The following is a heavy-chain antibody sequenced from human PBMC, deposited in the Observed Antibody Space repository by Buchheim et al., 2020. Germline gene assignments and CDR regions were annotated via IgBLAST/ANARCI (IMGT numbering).Heavy chain of an antibody. Sequence: QVQLVQSGAEVKKPGASVKVSCKASGYTFTGYYMHWVRQAPGQGLEWMGWINPNSGGKNYAEKFQGWVTMTRDTSISTAYMELSRLRSDDTAVYYCARDGKSYDFWTPRRPYGMDVWGQGTT. CDR1: GYTFTGYY. CDR2: INPNSGGK. D-gene: IGHD3-3*01. J-gene: IGHJ6*02. V-gene: IGHV1-2*04. CDR3: ARDGKSYDFWTPRRPYGMDV.